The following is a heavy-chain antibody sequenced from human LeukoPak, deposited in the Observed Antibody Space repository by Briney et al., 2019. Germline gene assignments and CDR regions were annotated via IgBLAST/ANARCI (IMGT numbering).Heavy chain of an antibody. CDR2: INPSGGST. Sequence: GASVKVSCKASGDTFTSYYMHWVRQAPGQGLEWMGIINPSGGSTSYAQKFQGRVTMTRDTSTSTVYMELSSLRSEDTAVYYCARNAVVVGSAFDIWGRGTMVTVSS. CDR1: GDTFTSYY. CDR3: ARNAVVVGSAFDI. V-gene: IGHV1-46*01. J-gene: IGHJ3*02. D-gene: IGHD2-15*01.